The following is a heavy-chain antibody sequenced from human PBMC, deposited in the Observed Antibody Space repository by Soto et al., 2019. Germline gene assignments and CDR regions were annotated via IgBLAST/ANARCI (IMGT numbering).Heavy chain of an antibody. CDR1: GGSFSGYY. J-gene: IGHJ4*02. CDR2: INHSGST. D-gene: IGHD4-17*01. CDR3: ARVPTTVTTNALDY. Sequence: SETLSLTCAVYGGSFSGYYWSWIRQPPGKGLEWIGEINHSGSTNYNPSLKSRVTISVDTSKNQFSLKLSSVTAADTAVYYCARVPTTVTTNALDYWGQGTLVTVSS. V-gene: IGHV4-34*01.